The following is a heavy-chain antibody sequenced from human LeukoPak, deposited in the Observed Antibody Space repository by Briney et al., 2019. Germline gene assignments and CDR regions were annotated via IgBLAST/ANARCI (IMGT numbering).Heavy chain of an antibody. D-gene: IGHD2-2*01. CDR1: GFTSSTYA. CDR3: AKADIVVVPAATLDY. J-gene: IGHJ4*02. V-gene: IGHV3-23*01. Sequence: PGGSLRLSCAASGFTSSTYAMNWVRQAPGKGLEWVSAISGSGGSTYYADSVKGRFTISRDNSKNTLYLQMNSLRAEDTAVYYCAKADIVVVPAATLDYWGQGTLVTVSS. CDR2: ISGSGGST.